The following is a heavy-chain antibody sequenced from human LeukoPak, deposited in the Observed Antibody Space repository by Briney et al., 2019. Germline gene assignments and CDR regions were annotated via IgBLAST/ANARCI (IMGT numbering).Heavy chain of an antibody. CDR3: ARGHYGSNWFDP. D-gene: IGHD3-10*01. CDR2: INHSGST. J-gene: IGHJ5*02. CDR1: GGSFSGYY. V-gene: IGHV4-34*01. Sequence: PSETLSLTCAVYGGSFSGYYWSWIRQPPGKGLEWIGEINHSGSTNYNPSLKSRVTISVDTSKNQFSLKLSSVTAADTAVYYCARGHYGSNWFDPWGQGTLVTVSS.